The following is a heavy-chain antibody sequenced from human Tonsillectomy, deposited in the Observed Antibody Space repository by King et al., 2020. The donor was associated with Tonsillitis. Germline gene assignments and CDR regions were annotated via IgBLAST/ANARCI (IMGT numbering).Heavy chain of an antibody. CDR1: GGSFSGYY. CDR2: INHSGST. V-gene: IGHV4-34*01. D-gene: IGHD3-16*02. CDR3: ARGVDYDYVWGSYRFHWFDP. Sequence: VQLQQWGAGLLKPSETLSLTCAVYGGSFSGYYWSWIRQPPGKGLEWIGEINHSGSTNYNPSPKSRVTISVDTSKNQFSLKLSSVTAADTAVYYCARGVDYDYVWGSYRFHWFDPWGQGTLVTVSS. J-gene: IGHJ5*02.